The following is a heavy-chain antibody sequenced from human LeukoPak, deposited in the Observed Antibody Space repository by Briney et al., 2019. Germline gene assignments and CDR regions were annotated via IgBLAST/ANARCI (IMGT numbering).Heavy chain of an antibody. CDR1: GGTFSSYA. V-gene: IGHV1-69*13. CDR2: IIPIFGTA. D-gene: IGHD3-3*01. CDR3: ARGQSITIFGVVLPQNYYYYGMDV. J-gene: IGHJ6*02. Sequence: SVKVSCKASGGTFSSYAISWVRQAPGQGLEWMGGIIPIFGTANYAQKFQGRVTITADESTSTAYMELSSLRSEDTAVYYCARGQSITIFGVVLPQNYYYYGMDVWGQGTTVTVSS.